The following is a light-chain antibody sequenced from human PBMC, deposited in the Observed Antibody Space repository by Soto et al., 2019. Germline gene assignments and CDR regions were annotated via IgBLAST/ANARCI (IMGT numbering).Light chain of an antibody. V-gene: IGKV1-39*01. Sequence: DIQMTQSPSSLSASVVDRVTITCLASQSISSYLNWYQQKPGKAPKLLIYAASSLQSGVPSRFSGSGSGTDFTLTISSLQPEDFATYYCQQSYSTPRSTFGQGTRLEIK. J-gene: IGKJ5*01. CDR2: AAS. CDR1: QSISSY. CDR3: QQSYSTPRST.